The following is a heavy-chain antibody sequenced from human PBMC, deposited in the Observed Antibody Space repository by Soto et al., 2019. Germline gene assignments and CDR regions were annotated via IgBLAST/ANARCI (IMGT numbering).Heavy chain of an antibody. V-gene: IGHV4-59*08. CDR1: GGSISSYY. Sequence: TLSLTWTVSGGSISSYYWSWIRQPPGKGKEWIGYIYYSGSTNYNPSLKSRVTISVDTSKNQFSLKLSSLTAADTAVYSCPSPPRYXXCILYXYXXXXNXXXXXXXXXXXXXXXY. D-gene: IGHD2-8*01. J-gene: IGHJ4*01. CDR3: PSPPRYXXCILYXYXXXXNXXXXXXXXXXXXXXXY. CDR2: IYYSGST.